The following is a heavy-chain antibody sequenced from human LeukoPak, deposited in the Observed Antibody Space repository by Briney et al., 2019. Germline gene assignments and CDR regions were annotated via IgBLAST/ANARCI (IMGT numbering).Heavy chain of an antibody. J-gene: IGHJ4*02. CDR2: ISVYNGNT. CDR1: GYTFTSYG. CDR3: ARVEYYDILTGYVPFRVPGDY. Sequence: ASVKVSCKASGYTFTSYGISWVRQAPGQGLGWMGWISVYNGNTNYAQNLQGRVTMTTDTSTSTTYMQLRSLRSDDTAMYYCARVEYYDILTGYVPFRVPGDYWGQGTLVTVSS. D-gene: IGHD3-9*01. V-gene: IGHV1-18*01.